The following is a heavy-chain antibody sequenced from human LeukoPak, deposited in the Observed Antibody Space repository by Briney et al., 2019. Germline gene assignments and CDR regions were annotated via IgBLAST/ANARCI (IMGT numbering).Heavy chain of an antibody. D-gene: IGHD3-3*01. CDR2: INAGNGNT. Sequence: ASVKVSCKASGYTFTSYAMHWVRQAPGQRLEWMGWINAGNGNTKYSQKFQGRVTITRDTSASTAYMELRSLRSDDTAVYYCARDKTRITIFGVVIDYWGQGTLVTVSS. CDR1: GYTFTSYA. V-gene: IGHV1-3*01. CDR3: ARDKTRITIFGVVIDY. J-gene: IGHJ4*02.